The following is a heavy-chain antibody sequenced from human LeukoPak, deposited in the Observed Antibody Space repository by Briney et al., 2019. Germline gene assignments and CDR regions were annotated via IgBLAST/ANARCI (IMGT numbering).Heavy chain of an antibody. CDR2: ISGSGGST. D-gene: IGHD6-13*01. V-gene: IGHV3-23*01. Sequence: GGSLRLSCAASGLTFSSYAMSWVRQAPGKGLEWVSAISGSGGSTYYADSVKGRFTISRDNSKNTLYLQMNSLRAEDTAVYYCANSIAAAGWFDPWGQGTLVTVSS. CDR3: ANSIAAAGWFDP. CDR1: GLTFSSYA. J-gene: IGHJ5*02.